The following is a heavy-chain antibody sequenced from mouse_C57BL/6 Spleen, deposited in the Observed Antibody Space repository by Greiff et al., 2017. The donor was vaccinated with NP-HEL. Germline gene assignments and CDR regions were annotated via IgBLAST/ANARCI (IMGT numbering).Heavy chain of an antibody. J-gene: IGHJ2*01. D-gene: IGHD2-4*01. CDR2: IYPGSGNT. CDR3: ARSRIYYDYDEGVFDY. Sequence: VQLQQSGAELVRPGASVKLSCKASGYTFTDYYINWVKQRPGQGLEWIARIYPGSGNTYYNEKFKGKATLTAEKSSSTAYMQLSSLTSEDSAVYFCARSRIYYDYDEGVFDYWGQGTTLTVSS. CDR1: GYTFTDYY. V-gene: IGHV1-76*01.